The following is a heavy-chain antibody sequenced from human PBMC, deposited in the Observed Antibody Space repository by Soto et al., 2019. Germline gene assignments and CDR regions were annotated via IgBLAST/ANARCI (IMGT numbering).Heavy chain of an antibody. CDR1: GYTFTSYG. Sequence: QVHLVQSGAEVKKPGASVKVSCKASGYTFTSYGITWVRQAPGQGLEWMGWISAHNGNTDYAQKLQGRVIVTRDTSTSTAYMELRSLISDAPAVYSCARGRYGDYGGQGALVTVSS. J-gene: IGHJ4*02. D-gene: IGHD1-1*01. CDR3: ARGRYGDY. V-gene: IGHV1-18*01. CDR2: ISAHNGNT.